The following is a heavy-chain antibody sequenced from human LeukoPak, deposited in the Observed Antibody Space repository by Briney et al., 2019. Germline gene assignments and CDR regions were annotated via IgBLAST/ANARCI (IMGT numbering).Heavy chain of an antibody. CDR1: GFTFSSYA. CDR2: ISGSGGST. Sequence: AGGSLRLSCAASGFTFSSYAMSWVRQAPGKGLGWVSAISGSGGSTYYADSVKGRFTISRDNSKNTLYLQMNSLRAEDTAVYYCAKDPDRENIVVVVAATYGMDVWGQGTTVTVSS. D-gene: IGHD2-15*01. J-gene: IGHJ6*02. V-gene: IGHV3-23*01. CDR3: AKDPDRENIVVVVAATYGMDV.